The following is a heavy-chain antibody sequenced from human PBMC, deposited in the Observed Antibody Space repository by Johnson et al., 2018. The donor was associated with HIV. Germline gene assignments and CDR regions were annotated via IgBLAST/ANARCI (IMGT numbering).Heavy chain of an antibody. CDR2: ISGSGAST. D-gene: IGHD6-13*01. J-gene: IGHJ3*02. CDR1: GFTFGDYA. CDR3: AKRQYSSSWHDAFEI. Sequence: VQLVESGGGLVQPGRSLRLSCTTSGFTFGDYAMNWVRQAPGKGLEWVSAISGSGASTYHADSVKGRFTISRDNSKNTLYLQMNSLRAEDTAVYYCAKRQYSSSWHDAFEIWGQGTMVTVSS. V-gene: IGHV3-23*04.